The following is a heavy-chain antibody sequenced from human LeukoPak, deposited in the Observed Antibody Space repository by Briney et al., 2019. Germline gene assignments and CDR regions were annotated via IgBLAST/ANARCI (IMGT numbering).Heavy chain of an antibody. CDR3: ASYGEGRFDP. Sequence: SETLSLTCTVSGGSISSSSYYCGWIRQPPGKGLEWIGSIYYSGSTYYNPSLKSRVTISVDTSKNQFSLKMSSVTAADTAVYYCASYGEGRFDPWGQGTLVTVSS. J-gene: IGHJ5*02. D-gene: IGHD4-17*01. CDR1: GGSISSSSYY. V-gene: IGHV4-39*01. CDR2: IYYSGST.